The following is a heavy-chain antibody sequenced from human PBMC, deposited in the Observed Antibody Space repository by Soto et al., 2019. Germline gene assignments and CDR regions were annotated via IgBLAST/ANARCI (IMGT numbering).Heavy chain of an antibody. CDR3: AKVREYNWFDP. D-gene: IGHD3-10*01. J-gene: IGHJ5*02. CDR1: GFTFDDYV. CDR2: ISWNSGSI. V-gene: IGHV3-9*01. Sequence: EVQLVESGGGLVQPGRSLRLSCAASGFTFDDYVMHWVRQAPGKGLEWVSGISWNSGSIGYADSVKGRFTISRDNAKNSLYLQMNSLRAEDTALYYCAKVREYNWFDPWGQGTLVTVSS.